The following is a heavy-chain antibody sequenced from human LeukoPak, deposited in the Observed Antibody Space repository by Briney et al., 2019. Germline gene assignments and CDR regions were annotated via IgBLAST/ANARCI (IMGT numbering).Heavy chain of an antibody. CDR2: IYYSGST. CDR1: GGSISSYY. Sequence: SETLSLTCTVSGGSISSYYWSWIRQPPGKGLEWIGYIYYSGSTNYNPSLKSRVTISVDTSKNQFSLKLSSVTAADTAVYYCARDRVYSSSWTLNWFDPWGQGTLVTVSS. D-gene: IGHD6-13*01. V-gene: IGHV4-59*01. J-gene: IGHJ5*02. CDR3: ARDRVYSSSWTLNWFDP.